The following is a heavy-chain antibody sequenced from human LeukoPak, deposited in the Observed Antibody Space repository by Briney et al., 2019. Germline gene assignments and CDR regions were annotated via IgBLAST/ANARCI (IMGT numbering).Heavy chain of an antibody. CDR3: TTGKIYCSTTSCSDDY. CDR1: GDTLTALS. Sequence: LRASVKVSCMVSGDTLTALSMHWVRQAPGKGLEWMGGFHPEDGETIYAQKFQGRVTMTEDTSTDTAYMELSSLRSDDTAVYYCTTGKIYCSTTSCSDDYWGQGTLVTVSS. CDR2: FHPEDGET. D-gene: IGHD2-2*01. J-gene: IGHJ4*02. V-gene: IGHV1-24*01.